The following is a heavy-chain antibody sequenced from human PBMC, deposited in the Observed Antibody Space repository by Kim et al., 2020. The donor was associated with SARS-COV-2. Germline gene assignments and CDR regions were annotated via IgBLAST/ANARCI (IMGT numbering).Heavy chain of an antibody. CDR1: GFTFSSYA. D-gene: IGHD3-10*01. CDR2: ISSNGGST. Sequence: GGSLRLSCSASGFTFSSYAMHWVRQAPGKGLEYVSAISSNGGSTYYADSVKGRFTISRDNSKNTLYLQMSSLRAEDTAVYYCVKDRNLYGDTFGPFDYWGQGTLVTVSS. V-gene: IGHV3-64D*06. CDR3: VKDRNLYGDTFGPFDY. J-gene: IGHJ4*02.